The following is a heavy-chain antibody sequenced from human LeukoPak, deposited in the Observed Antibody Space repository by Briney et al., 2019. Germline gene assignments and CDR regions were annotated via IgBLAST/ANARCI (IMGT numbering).Heavy chain of an antibody. CDR3: ARAAIFGYFDY. V-gene: IGHV3-30-3*01. D-gene: IGHD3-3*01. CDR2: ISYDGSNK. CDR1: GFTFSDYA. J-gene: IGHJ4*02. Sequence: PGGSLRLSCAASGFTFSDYAVSWVRQAPGKGLEWVAVISYDGSNKYYADSVKGRFTISRDNSKNTLYLQMNSLRAEDTAVYYCARAAIFGYFDYWGQGTLVTVSS.